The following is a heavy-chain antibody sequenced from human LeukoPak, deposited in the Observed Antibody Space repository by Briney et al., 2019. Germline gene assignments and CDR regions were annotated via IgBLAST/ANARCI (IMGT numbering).Heavy chain of an antibody. CDR1: GYTFSSYD. D-gene: IGHD2-2*01. V-gene: IGHV1-8*03. Sequence: ASVKVSCKASGYTFSSYDINWVRQATGQGLEWMRWMNPNSGNTGYAQKFQGRVTITRNTSISTAYMELSSLRSEDTAVYYCARVGVRGTSRHRFDPWGQGTLVTVSS. CDR2: MNPNSGNT. J-gene: IGHJ5*02. CDR3: ARVGVRGTSRHRFDP.